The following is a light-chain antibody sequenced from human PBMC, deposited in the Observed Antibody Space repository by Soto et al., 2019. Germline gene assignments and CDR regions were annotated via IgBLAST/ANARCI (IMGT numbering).Light chain of an antibody. Sequence: DIVMTQSPDSLAVSLGERATIDCKSSQTVLYISNNKNYLAWYQQKPGQPPKLLIYWASTRESGVPDRFSGSASATDFTLTVSSLQEEDVAVYYCQQFFTTPWTFGRGTKGEIK. V-gene: IGKV4-1*01. J-gene: IGKJ1*01. CDR2: WAS. CDR1: QTVLYISNNKNY. CDR3: QQFFTTPWT.